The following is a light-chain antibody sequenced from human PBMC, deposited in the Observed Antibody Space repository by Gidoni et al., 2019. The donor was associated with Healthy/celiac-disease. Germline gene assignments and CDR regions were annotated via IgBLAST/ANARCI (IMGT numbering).Light chain of an antibody. CDR3: QQYYSTPWT. CDR1: QSVLYTSNNKNY. CDR2: WAS. V-gene: IGKV4-1*01. J-gene: IGKJ1*01. Sequence: DIAMPQSPDPLALSLGERPTINCKSSQSVLYTSNNKNYLAWYQQRPGQPPKLLLYWASTRESGVPDRFSGSGSGTDFTLTISSLQAEDVAVYYCQQYYSTPWTFGQGTKVKIK.